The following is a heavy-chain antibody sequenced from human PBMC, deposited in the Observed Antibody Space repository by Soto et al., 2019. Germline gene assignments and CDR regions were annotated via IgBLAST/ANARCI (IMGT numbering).Heavy chain of an antibody. CDR2: IYYSGST. Sequence: SETLSLTCTVSGGSISSYYWSWIRQPPGKGLEWIGYIYYSGSTNYNPSLKSRVTISVDTSKNQFSLKLSSVTAADTAVYYCARLPVAHFYYMDVWGKGTTVTVSS. V-gene: IGHV4-59*08. D-gene: IGHD2-15*01. J-gene: IGHJ6*03. CDR3: ARLPVAHFYYMDV. CDR1: GGSISSYY.